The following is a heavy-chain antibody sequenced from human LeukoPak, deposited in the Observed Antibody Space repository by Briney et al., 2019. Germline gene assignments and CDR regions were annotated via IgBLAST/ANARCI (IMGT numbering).Heavy chain of an antibody. V-gene: IGHV3-30-3*01. Sequence: GGSLRLSCAASGFTFSSYAMHWVRQAPGKGLEWVAVISYDGSNKYYADSVKGRFTISRDNSKNTLYLQMNSLRAEDTAVYYCARWEQLSSGWYDYYYYYGMDVWGQGTTVTVSS. CDR1: GFTFSSYA. CDR2: ISYDGSNK. CDR3: ARWEQLSSGWYDYYYYYGMDV. J-gene: IGHJ6*02. D-gene: IGHD6-19*01.